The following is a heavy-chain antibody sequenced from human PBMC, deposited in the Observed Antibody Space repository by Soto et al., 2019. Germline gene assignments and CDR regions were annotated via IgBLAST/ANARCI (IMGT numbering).Heavy chain of an antibody. CDR1: GFTFNKYA. CDR3: AKPPGVITVITPFDH. D-gene: IGHD3-16*01. Sequence: GGSLRLSCVASGFTFNKYALAWVRQAPGKGLEWVSAISGSGASTYDADSVKGRFTISRDNSNNTLLNSLRAEDTAVYYCAKPPGVITVITPFDHWGQGTPVTVSS. J-gene: IGHJ4*02. CDR2: ISGSGAST. V-gene: IGHV3-23*01.